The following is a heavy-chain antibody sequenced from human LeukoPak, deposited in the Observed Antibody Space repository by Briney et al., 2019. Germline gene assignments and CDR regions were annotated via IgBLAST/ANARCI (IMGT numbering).Heavy chain of an antibody. CDR3: ARMWTGAYYFDY. CDR1: GGSISSYY. J-gene: IGHJ4*02. Sequence: SGTLSLTCTVSGGSISSYYWSWIRQPPGKGLEWIGYIYYSGSTNYNPSLKSRVTISVDTSKNQFSLKLSSVTAADTAVYYCARMWTGAYYFDYWGQGTLVTVSS. D-gene: IGHD1-14*01. CDR2: IYYSGST. V-gene: IGHV4-59*01.